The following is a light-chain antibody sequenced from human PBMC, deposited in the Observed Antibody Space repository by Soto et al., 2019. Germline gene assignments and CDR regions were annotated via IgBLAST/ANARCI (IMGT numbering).Light chain of an antibody. CDR2: SNN. J-gene: IGLJ2*01. CDR1: FSNIGSNT. CDR3: AAWDDSLNGVV. Sequence: VLTQPPSASGPPGQRVTISCSGSFSNIGSNTVNWYQQLPGTAPKLLIYSNNQRPSGVPDRISGTKSGTSASLAISGLQSEDEADYYCAAWDDSLNGVVFGGGTKLTVL. V-gene: IGLV1-44*01.